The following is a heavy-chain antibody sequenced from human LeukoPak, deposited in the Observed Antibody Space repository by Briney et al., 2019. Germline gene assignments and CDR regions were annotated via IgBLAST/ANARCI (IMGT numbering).Heavy chain of an antibody. CDR3: ASATNGLGIWGGY. D-gene: IGHD7-27*01. CDR2: IYSGGST. J-gene: IGHJ4*02. Sequence: GGSLRLSCAASGFTVSSNYMSWVRQAPGKGLEWVSVIYSGGSTYYADSVKGRFTISRDNSKNTLYLQMNSLRAEDTAVYYCASATNGLGIWGGYWGQGTLVTVSS. V-gene: IGHV3-53*01. CDR1: GFTVSSNY.